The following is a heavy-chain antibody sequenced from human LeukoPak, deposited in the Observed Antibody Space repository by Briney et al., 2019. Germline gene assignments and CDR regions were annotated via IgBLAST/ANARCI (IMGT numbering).Heavy chain of an antibody. CDR3: ARAASIVGARVWYFDL. CDR1: GFTFSSYD. J-gene: IGHJ2*01. D-gene: IGHD1-26*01. CDR2: IGTAGDT. Sequence: GGSLRLSCAASGFTFSSYDMHWVRQATGKGLEWVSAIGTAGDTYYPGSVKGRFTISRENAKNSLYLQMNSLRAGDTAVYYCARAASIVGARVWYFDLWGRGTLVTVSS. V-gene: IGHV3-13*01.